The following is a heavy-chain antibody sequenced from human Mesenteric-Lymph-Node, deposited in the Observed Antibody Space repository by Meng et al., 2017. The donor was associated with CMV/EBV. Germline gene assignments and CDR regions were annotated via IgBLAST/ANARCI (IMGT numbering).Heavy chain of an antibody. V-gene: IGHV3-23*01. Sequence: GESLKISCAASGFTFSSYAMSWVRQAPGKGLQWVSAISGSGGTTYYADSVKGRFTISRDNSKNTLYLQMNSLRAEDTAVYYCAKDFDRGGMDVWGQGTTVTVSS. CDR1: GFTFSSYA. CDR3: AKDFDRGGMDV. CDR2: ISGSGGTT. J-gene: IGHJ6*02. D-gene: IGHD3-10*01.